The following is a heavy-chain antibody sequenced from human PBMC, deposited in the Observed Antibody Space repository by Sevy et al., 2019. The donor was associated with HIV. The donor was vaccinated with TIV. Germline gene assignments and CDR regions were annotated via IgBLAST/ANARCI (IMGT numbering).Heavy chain of an antibody. CDR3: AKKGSEITSAGSYFDY. D-gene: IGHD3-10*01. CDR1: GFTFDDYT. V-gene: IGHV3-43*01. Sequence: GGSLRLSCAASGFTFDDYTMHWVRQAPGKGLEWVSLISWDGDDKYYGDSVKGGFTISRDNSKNSLYLQMNSLRTEDTALYFCAKKGSEITSAGSYFDYWGQGALVTVSS. J-gene: IGHJ4*02. CDR2: ISWDGDDK.